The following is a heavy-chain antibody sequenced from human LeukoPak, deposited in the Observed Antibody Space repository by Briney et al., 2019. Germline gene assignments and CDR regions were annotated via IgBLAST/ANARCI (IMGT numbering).Heavy chain of an antibody. CDR1: DYTFTSYG. J-gene: IGHJ4*02. V-gene: IGHV1-18*01. Sequence: GASVKVSCKASDYTFTSYGISWVRQAPGQGLEWMGWISAYNGNTNYAQKLQGRVTMTTDTSTSTAYMELRSLRSDDTAVYYCTRTLLYEYFDYWGQGTLVTVSS. CDR3: TRTLLYEYFDY. D-gene: IGHD2-2*02. CDR2: ISAYNGNT.